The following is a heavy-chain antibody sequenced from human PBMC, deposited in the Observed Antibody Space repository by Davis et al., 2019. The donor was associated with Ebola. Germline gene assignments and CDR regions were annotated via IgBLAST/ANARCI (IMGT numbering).Heavy chain of an antibody. CDR3: ARGGITMMVVPRDYYYGLDV. J-gene: IGHJ6*02. CDR1: GYTFTSYY. D-gene: IGHD3-22*01. V-gene: IGHV1-46*01. Sequence: ASVKVSCKASGYTFTSYYMHWVRQAPGQGLEWMGIINPSGGSTSYAQKFQGRVTMTRDTSISTAYMELTRLRSDDTAVYYCARGGITMMVVPRDYYYGLDVWGQGTTVTVSS. CDR2: INPSGGST.